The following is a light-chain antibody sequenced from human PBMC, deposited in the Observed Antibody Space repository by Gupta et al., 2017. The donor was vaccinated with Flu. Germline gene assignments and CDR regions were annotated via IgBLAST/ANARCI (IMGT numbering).Light chain of an antibody. CDR1: SSDVGAYNH. Sequence: PRTVSGSPGQSATISCTGTSSDVGAYNHVCWYQQHPGKAPKLMIYDVSKRPSGVPVRFSGSKSVNTASLTISGLQAEDEADYYCCSYAGNYHWVFGGGTKLTVL. CDR3: CSYAGNYHWV. V-gene: IGLV2-11*01. J-gene: IGLJ3*02. CDR2: DVS.